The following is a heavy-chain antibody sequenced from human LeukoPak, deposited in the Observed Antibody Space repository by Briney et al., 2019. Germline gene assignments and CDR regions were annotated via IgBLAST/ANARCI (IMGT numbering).Heavy chain of an antibody. CDR2: IYHSGST. D-gene: IGHD2-15*01. J-gene: IGHJ4*02. V-gene: IGHV4-30-2*01. CDR1: GGSISSGGYS. Sequence: PSETLSLTCAVSGGSISSGGYSWSWIRQPPGKGLEWIGYIYHSGSTYYNPSLKSRVTISVDRSKNQFSLKLSSVTAADTAVYYRARETTTGYWKTFDYWGQGTLVTVSS. CDR3: ARETTTGYWKTFDY.